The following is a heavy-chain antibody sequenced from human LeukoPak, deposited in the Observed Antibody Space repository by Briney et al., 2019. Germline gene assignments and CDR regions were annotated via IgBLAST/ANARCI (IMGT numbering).Heavy chain of an antibody. CDR3: ARAVYSSSWVDY. V-gene: IGHV4-39*07. Sequence: SETLSLTCTVSGGSISSYYWGWIRQPPGKGLEWIGSIYYSGSTYYNPSLKSRVTISVDTSKNQFSLKLSSVTAADTAVYYCARAVYSSSWVDYWGQGTLVTVSS. CDR2: IYYSGST. J-gene: IGHJ4*02. D-gene: IGHD6-13*01. CDR1: GGSISSYY.